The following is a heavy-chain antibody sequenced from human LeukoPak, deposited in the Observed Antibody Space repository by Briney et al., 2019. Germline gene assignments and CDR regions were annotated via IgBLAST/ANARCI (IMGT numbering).Heavy chain of an antibody. D-gene: IGHD2-15*01. CDR2: IYYSGST. CDR1: GGSISSHY. Sequence: SETQSLTCTVSGGSISSHYWSWIRQPPGKGLEWIGSIYYSGSTYYNPSLKSRVTISVDTSKNQFSLKLSSVTAADTAVYYCARPGGGRRGYCSGGSCYSRDFWFDPWGQGTLLTVSS. V-gene: IGHV4-39*07. CDR3: ARPGGGRRGYCSGGSCYSRDFWFDP. J-gene: IGHJ5*02.